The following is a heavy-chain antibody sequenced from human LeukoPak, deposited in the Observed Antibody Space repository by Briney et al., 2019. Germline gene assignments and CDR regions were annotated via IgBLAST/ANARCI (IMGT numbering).Heavy chain of an antibody. D-gene: IGHD3-9*01. V-gene: IGHV4-39*01. J-gene: IGHJ4*02. CDR2: FYYGGST. CDR1: GGSTSSSHYY. Sequence: SETLSLICVVSGGSTSSSHYYWGWIRQPPGKGLEWIGSFYYGGSTYSNPSLKSRVTISVDMSENQFSLKLSSVTAADTATYYCASTYYDILTPSYHFDYWGQGTLVTVSS. CDR3: ASTYYDILTPSYHFDY.